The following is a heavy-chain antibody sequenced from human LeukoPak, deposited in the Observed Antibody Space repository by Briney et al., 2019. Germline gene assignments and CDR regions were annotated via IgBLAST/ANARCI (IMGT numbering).Heavy chain of an antibody. D-gene: IGHD3-16*02. V-gene: IGHV4-34*01. CDR2: INHSGST. CDR1: GGSFSGYY. CDR3: ARGLSAVVY. J-gene: IGHJ4*02. Sequence: SETLSLTCAVYGGSFSGYYWSWIRQPPGKGLEWIGEINHSGSTNYNPSLKSRVTISVDTSKNQFSLKLSSVTAADTAVYYCARGLSAVVYWGQGTLVTVSS.